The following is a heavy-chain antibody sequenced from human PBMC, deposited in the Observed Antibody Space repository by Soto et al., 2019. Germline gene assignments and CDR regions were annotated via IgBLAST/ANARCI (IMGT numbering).Heavy chain of an antibody. V-gene: IGHV4-61*01. CDR3: ARDGAYYYDSSGPGYFDY. CDR1: GGSVSSGSYY. J-gene: IGHJ4*02. D-gene: IGHD3-22*01. CDR2: IYYSGST. Sequence: PSETLSLTCTVSGGSVSSGSYYRSWIRQPPGKGLEWIGYIYYSGSTNYNPSLKSRVTISVDTSKNQFSLKLSSVTAADTAVYYCARDGAYYYDSSGPGYFDYWGQGTLVTVSS.